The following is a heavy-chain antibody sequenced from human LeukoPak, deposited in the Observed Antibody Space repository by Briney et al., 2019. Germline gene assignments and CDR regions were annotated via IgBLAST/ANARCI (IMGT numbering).Heavy chain of an antibody. CDR2: ISGSSSTI. J-gene: IGHJ3*02. CDR3: ARAWGALGAFDI. Sequence: EPGGSLRLSCGASGFTFSSYAMSWVRQAPGKGLEWVSYISGSSSTIYYADSVKGRFTISRDNAKNSLYLQMNSLRAEDTAVYYCARAWGALGAFDIWGQGTMVTVSS. V-gene: IGHV3-48*04. CDR1: GFTFSSYA. D-gene: IGHD3-16*01.